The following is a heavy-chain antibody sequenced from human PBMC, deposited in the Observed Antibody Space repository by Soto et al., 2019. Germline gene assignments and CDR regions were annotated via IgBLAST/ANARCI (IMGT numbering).Heavy chain of an antibody. Sequence: EVQLVESGGDLVQPGGSLRLSCAASGFTFSSSEMNWVRQAPGKGLEWVSYISSSGSTIYYADSVKGRFTISRDNARSSLSLQMSSLRAEDSAVYYCARGRIIPIWGQGTMVTVSS. CDR2: ISSSGSTI. CDR1: GFTFSSSE. J-gene: IGHJ3*02. D-gene: IGHD3-16*01. CDR3: ARGRIIPI. V-gene: IGHV3-48*03.